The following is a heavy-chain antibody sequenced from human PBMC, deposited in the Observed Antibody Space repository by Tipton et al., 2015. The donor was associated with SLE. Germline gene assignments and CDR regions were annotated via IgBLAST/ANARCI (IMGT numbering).Heavy chain of an antibody. Sequence: TLSLTCTVSGGSISGYYWSWIRQPPGKGLEWIGEINHSGSTNYNPSLKSRVTISVDTSKNQFSLKLSSVTAADTAVYYCARGVLRPFDYWGQGTLVTVSS. D-gene: IGHD1-1*01. CDR1: GGSISGYY. V-gene: IGHV4-34*01. J-gene: IGHJ4*02. CDR3: ARGVLRPFDY. CDR2: INHSGST.